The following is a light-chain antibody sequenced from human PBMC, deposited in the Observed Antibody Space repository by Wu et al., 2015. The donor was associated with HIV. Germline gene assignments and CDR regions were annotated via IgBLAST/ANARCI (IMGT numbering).Light chain of an antibody. CDR3: QQYGSSHTWT. V-gene: IGKV3-20*01. CDR2: GAS. CDR1: QSVISNF. Sequence: EIVLTQSPATLSLSPGERATLSCRASQSVISNFVAWYQQKPGQAPRLLIYGASARATGIPDRFSGRGSGTDFTLTISRVEPEDFAVYYCQQYGSSHTWTFGQGTKVEIK. J-gene: IGKJ1*01.